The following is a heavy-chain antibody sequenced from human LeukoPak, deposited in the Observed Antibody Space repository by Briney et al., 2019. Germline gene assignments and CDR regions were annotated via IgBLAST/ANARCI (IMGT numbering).Heavy chain of an antibody. D-gene: IGHD3-10*01. CDR1: GGSISNYY. CDR2: INYSGST. J-gene: IGHJ4*02. CDR3: ARAAPSGGFDY. Sequence: SETLSLTCTVSGGSISNYYWSYIRQPRGKGLEWIGFINYSGSTIYNPSLKSRVTISLDTSKNQFSLKLTSVTAADTAVYYCARAAPSGGFDYWGQGTLVSVSS. V-gene: IGHV4-59*01.